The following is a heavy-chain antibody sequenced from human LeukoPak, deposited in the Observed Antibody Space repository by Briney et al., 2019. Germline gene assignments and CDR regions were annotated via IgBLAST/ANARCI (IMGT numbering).Heavy chain of an antibody. CDR2: IYSTGNT. J-gene: IGHJ4*02. Sequence: PPHTLSLSGRGPGGSISTGSENRVWIRPPAGNRLDGIGRIYSTGNTNYNPSLKSRVTISVDTSNNQLSLNLSSVTAADTAVYYCARAFHCSTTSCYARGLDYWGQGTLVTVSS. D-gene: IGHD2-2*01. V-gene: IGHV4-61*02. CDR1: GGSISTGSEN. CDR3: ARAFHCSTTSCYARGLDY.